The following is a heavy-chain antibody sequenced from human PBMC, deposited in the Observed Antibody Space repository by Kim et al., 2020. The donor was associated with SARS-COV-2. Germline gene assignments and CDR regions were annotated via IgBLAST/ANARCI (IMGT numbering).Heavy chain of an antibody. CDR2: ISYDGSNK. J-gene: IGHJ6*02. D-gene: IGHD2-2*01. V-gene: IGHV3-30*18. CDR1: GFTFSSYG. CDR3: AKDIVVVPAATRKDNYYYYYGMDV. Sequence: GGSLRLSCAAPGFTFSSYGMHWVRQAPGKGLEWVAVISYDGSNKYYADSVKGRFTISRDNSKNTLYLQMNSLRAEDTAVYYCAKDIVVVPAATRKDNYYYYYGMDVWGQGTTVTVSS.